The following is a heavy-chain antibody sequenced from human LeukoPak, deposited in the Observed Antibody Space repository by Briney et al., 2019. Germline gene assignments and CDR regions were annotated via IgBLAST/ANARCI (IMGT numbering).Heavy chain of an antibody. CDR3: ARATTYDILTGYFDY. CDR1: GFTFSSYE. Sequence: GGSLRLSCAASGFTFSSYEMNWVRQAPGKGLVWVSRINSDGSSTSYADSVKGRFTISRDNAKNSLYLQMNSLRAEDTAVYYCARATTYDILTGYFDYWGQGTLVTVSS. J-gene: IGHJ4*02. CDR2: INSDGSST. D-gene: IGHD3-9*01. V-gene: IGHV3-74*01.